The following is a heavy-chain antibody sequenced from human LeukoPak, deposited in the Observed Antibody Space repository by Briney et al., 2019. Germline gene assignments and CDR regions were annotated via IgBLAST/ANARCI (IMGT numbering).Heavy chain of an antibody. J-gene: IGHJ4*02. D-gene: IGHD2-15*01. CDR2: ISAYNGNT. CDR1: GYTFTSYG. Sequence: GASVKVSCKTSGYTFTSYGISWVRQAPGQGLEWMGWISAYNGNTNYAQKLQGRVAMTTDTSTSTAYMELRSLRSDDTAVYYCARGSAHCSGGSCYFDYWGQGTLVTVSS. CDR3: ARGSAHCSGGSCYFDY. V-gene: IGHV1-18*01.